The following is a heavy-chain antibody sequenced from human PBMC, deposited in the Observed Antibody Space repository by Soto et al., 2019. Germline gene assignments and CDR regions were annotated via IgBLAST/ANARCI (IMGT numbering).Heavy chain of an antibody. V-gene: IGHV3-23*01. Sequence: EVQLLESGGGLVQPGGSLRLSCAASGFTFSSYAMSWVRQAPGKGLAWVSAVSGSGGSTYYADSVKGRLTISRDNSKNALYLQLNSRRAEDTAVYYCAKEEIRYPYFDLWGRGTLVTVSS. CDR2: VSGSGGST. CDR1: GFTFSSYA. CDR3: AKEEIRYPYFDL. J-gene: IGHJ2*01. D-gene: IGHD2-2*02.